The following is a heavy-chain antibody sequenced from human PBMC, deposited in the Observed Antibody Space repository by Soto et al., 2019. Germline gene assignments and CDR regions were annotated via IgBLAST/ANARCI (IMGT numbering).Heavy chain of an antibody. Sequence: PGESLKISCKGSGYSFTSYWIGWVRQMPGKGLEWMGIIYPGDSDTRYSPSFQGQVTISADKSISTAYLQWSSLKASDTAMYYCARHPDYYDSSGYYFYCYYGMDVWGQGTTVTVSS. CDR2: IYPGDSDT. CDR1: GYSFTSYW. D-gene: IGHD3-22*01. J-gene: IGHJ6*02. CDR3: ARHPDYYDSSGYYFYCYYGMDV. V-gene: IGHV5-51*01.